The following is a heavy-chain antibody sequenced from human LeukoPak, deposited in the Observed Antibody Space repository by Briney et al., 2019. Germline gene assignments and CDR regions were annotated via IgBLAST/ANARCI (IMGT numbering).Heavy chain of an antibody. D-gene: IGHD6-19*01. Sequence: GGSLRLSCAASGFTFSSYGMHWVRQAPGKGLEWVAVIGYDGRNKYYADSVKGRFIISRDNSKNTLYLQMNILRAEDTAVYYCARDMEQWLVQDWYFDLWGRGTLVTVSS. V-gene: IGHV3-33*01. CDR2: IGYDGRNK. J-gene: IGHJ2*01. CDR1: GFTFSSYG. CDR3: ARDMEQWLVQDWYFDL.